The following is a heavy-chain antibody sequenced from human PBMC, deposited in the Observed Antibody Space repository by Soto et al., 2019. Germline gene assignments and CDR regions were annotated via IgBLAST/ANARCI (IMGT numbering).Heavy chain of an antibody. CDR2: ISGSGGST. J-gene: IGHJ6*03. V-gene: IGHV3-23*01. Sequence: GSLRLSCAASGFTFSSYAMSWVRQAPGKGLEWVSAISGSGGSTYYADSVKGRFTISRDNSKNTLYLQMNSLRAEDTAVYYCAKDLGYYDILTGYYDYYYMDVWGKGTTVTVSS. CDR3: AKDLGYYDILTGYYDYYYMDV. D-gene: IGHD3-9*01. CDR1: GFTFSSYA.